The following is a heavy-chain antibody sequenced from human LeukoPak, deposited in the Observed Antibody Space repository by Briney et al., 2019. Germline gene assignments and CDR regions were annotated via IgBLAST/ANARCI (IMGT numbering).Heavy chain of an antibody. CDR1: GFTFSSYS. Sequence: GGSLRLSCAASGFTFSSYSMNWVRQAPGKGLEWVSYISSSSSTIYYADSVKGRFTISRDNAKNSLYLQMNSLRAEDTAVYYCATYRNYGYWGQGTLVTVSS. CDR3: ATYRNYGY. CDR2: ISSSSSTI. V-gene: IGHV3-48*01. D-gene: IGHD1-14*01. J-gene: IGHJ4*02.